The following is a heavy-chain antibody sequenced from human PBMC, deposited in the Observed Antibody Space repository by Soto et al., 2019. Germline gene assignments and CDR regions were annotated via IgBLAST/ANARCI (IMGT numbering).Heavy chain of an antibody. Sequence: GPTLVNPTETLTLTCTVSGFSLSNARMGVSWIRQPPGKAMEWLAHIFSNDEKSYSTSLKSRLTISKDTSKSQVVLTMTNMDPVDTATYYCARGVDTAMDFDYWGQGTLVTVSS. J-gene: IGHJ4*02. CDR2: IFSNDEK. CDR1: GFSLSNARMG. D-gene: IGHD5-18*01. V-gene: IGHV2-26*01. CDR3: ARGVDTAMDFDY.